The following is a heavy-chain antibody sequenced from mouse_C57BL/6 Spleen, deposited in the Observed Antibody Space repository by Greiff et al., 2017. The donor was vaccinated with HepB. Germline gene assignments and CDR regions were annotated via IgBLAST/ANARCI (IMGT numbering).Heavy chain of an antibody. CDR1: GYTFTDYY. D-gene: IGHD1-1*01. CDR3: ARDYGSSPWFAY. Sequence: VQLVESGAELVRPGASVKLSCKASGYTFTDYYINWVKQRPGQGLEWIARIYPGSGNTYYNEKFKGKATLTAEKSSSTAYMQLSSLTSEDSAVYFCARDYGSSPWFAYWGQGTLVTVSA. CDR2: IYPGSGNT. J-gene: IGHJ3*01. V-gene: IGHV1-76*01.